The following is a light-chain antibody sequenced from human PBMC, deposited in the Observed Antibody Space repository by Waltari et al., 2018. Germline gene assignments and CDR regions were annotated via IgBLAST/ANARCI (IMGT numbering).Light chain of an antibody. CDR3: ASYTSSSTWV. Sequence: QSVLTQPASVSGSPGQSITISCTAASRDTGAYNHFTFHPGQVPWYQHHAGQGPNLILFDVSKRPSGVSNRFSCSRSANTASLTLSGLQAEDEALYFCASYTSSSTWVFGGGTKVTVL. J-gene: IGLJ3*02. CDR2: DVS. V-gene: IGLV2-14*03. CDR1: SRDTGAYNH.